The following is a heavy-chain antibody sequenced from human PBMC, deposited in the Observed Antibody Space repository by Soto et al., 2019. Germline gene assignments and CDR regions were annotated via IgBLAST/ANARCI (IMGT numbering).Heavy chain of an antibody. V-gene: IGHV3-21*01. Sequence: EVQLVESGGGVVKPGGSLRLSCAASGFTFSSYSMNWVRQAPGKGLEWVSSISSSSSHIYYADSVKGRFTISRDNAKNSLDQQMNSLRAEDTAVYYGARDPQRSFAYWGQGTLVTVSS. CDR2: ISSSSSHI. J-gene: IGHJ4*02. CDR3: ARDPQRSFAY. CDR1: GFTFSSYS.